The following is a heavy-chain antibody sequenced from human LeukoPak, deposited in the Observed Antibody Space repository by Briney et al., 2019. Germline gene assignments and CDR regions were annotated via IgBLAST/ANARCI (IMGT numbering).Heavy chain of an antibody. D-gene: IGHD3-10*01. J-gene: IGHJ4*02. CDR2: ISGSGGST. CDR3: AKDQDYFGSGSYFSASDY. V-gene: IGHV3-23*01. Sequence: GGSLRLSCAASGFTFGSYAMSWVRQAPGKGLEWVSAISGSGGSTYYADSVKGRFTISRDNSKNTLYLQMSSLRAEDTAVYYCAKDQDYFGSGSYFSASDYWGQGTLVTVSS. CDR1: GFTFGSYA.